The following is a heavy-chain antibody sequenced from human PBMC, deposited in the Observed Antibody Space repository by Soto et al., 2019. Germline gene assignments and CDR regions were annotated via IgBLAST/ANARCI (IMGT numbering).Heavy chain of an antibody. J-gene: IGHJ2*01. CDR2: ISESGHHT. V-gene: IGHV3-23*01. CDR3: AKSDGCGGGSCYTGTYYYFDF. Sequence: ESGGGLVQPGGSLRLSCAASGFTSSTYALNWVRQAPGKGLEWVSTISESGHHTYYADSVKGRFTISRDKSKNTLSLQMNSLRPEDTAVYYCAKSDGCGGGSCYTGTYYYFDFWGRGTLVTVSS. D-gene: IGHD2-15*01. CDR1: GFTSSTYA.